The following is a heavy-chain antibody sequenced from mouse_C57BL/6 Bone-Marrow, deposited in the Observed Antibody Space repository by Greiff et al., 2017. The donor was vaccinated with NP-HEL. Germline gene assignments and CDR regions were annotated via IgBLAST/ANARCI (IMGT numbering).Heavy chain of an antibody. CDR3: TRPFYDYYAMDY. J-gene: IGHJ4*01. CDR1: GFTFSNYW. CDR2: IRLKSDNYAT. Sequence: EVKVEESGGGLVQPGGSMKLSCVASGFTFSNYWMNWVRQSPEKGLEWVAQIRLKSDNYATHYAESVKGRFTISRDDSKSSVYLQMNNLRAEDTGIYYCTRPFYDYYAMDYWGQGTSVTVSS. D-gene: IGHD2-10*01. V-gene: IGHV6-3*01.